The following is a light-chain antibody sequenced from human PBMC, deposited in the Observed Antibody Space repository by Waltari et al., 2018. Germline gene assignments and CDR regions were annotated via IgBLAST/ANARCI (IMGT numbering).Light chain of an antibody. CDR2: DTS. V-gene: IGKV3-11*01. Sequence: EIVLTQSPATLSLSPGDRATLSCRASQSVGSYLAWYQQKPVQTPRLLIYDTSTRATGIPDRFSGSGSGTVFTLTISSLEPEDFAVYYCQQRSNWPLTFGGGTKVEV. CDR1: QSVGSY. CDR3: QQRSNWPLT. J-gene: IGKJ4*01.